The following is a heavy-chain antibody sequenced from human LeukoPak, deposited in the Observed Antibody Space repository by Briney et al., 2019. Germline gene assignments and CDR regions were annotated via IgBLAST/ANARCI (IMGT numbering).Heavy chain of an antibody. Sequence: PSETLSLTCTVSGDSISSSSFYWGWIRQSPGKGLEWIGSIYYSGSTYYNPSLKSRVTISVDTSKNQFSLKLSSVTAADTAVYYCARDLSGDYDAFDIWGQGTMVTVSS. CDR1: GDSISSSSFY. V-gene: IGHV4-39*07. D-gene: IGHD3-10*01. CDR3: ARDLSGDYDAFDI. CDR2: IYYSGST. J-gene: IGHJ3*02.